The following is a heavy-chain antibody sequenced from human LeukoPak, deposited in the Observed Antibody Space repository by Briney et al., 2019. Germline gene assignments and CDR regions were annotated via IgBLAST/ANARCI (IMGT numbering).Heavy chain of an antibody. CDR3: ARDRSRGSYNWFDP. Sequence: SVKVSCKASGGTFSSYTISWVRQAPGQGLEWKGRIIPILGIANYAQKFQGRVTITADKSTSTAYMELSSLRSEDTAVYYCARDRSRGSYNWFDPWGQGTLVTVSS. V-gene: IGHV1-69*04. D-gene: IGHD3-10*01. CDR1: GGTFSSYT. J-gene: IGHJ5*02. CDR2: IIPILGIA.